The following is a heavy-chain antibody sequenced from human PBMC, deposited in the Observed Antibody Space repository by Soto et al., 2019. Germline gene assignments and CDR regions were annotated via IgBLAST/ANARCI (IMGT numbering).Heavy chain of an antibody. V-gene: IGHV3-23*01. CDR3: ARIGYDDYHYSYSGMDV. Sequence: PVVSLRLSCAAAGCTCSSYGGSWVRKDPGKGLEWVSTISGSGGSTYYADSVKGRFTISRDNSKNTVYLQMNSLRAEDTAIYYCARIGYDDYHYSYSGMDVWGQGTTVTVSS. D-gene: IGHD4-17*01. CDR1: GCTCSSYG. CDR2: ISGSGGST. J-gene: IGHJ6*02.